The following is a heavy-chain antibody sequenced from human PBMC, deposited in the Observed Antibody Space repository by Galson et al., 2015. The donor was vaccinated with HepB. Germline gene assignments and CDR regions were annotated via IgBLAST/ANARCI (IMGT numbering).Heavy chain of an antibody. CDR3: ARTGYSSGWYEGDFDY. CDR1: GYSFTSYW. D-gene: IGHD6-19*01. Sequence: QSGAEVKKPGESLKISCKGSGYSFTSYWIGWVRQMPGKGLEWMGIIYPGDSDTRYSPSFQGQVTTSADKSISTAYLQWSSLKASDTAMYYCARTGYSSGWYEGDFDYWGQGTLVTVSS. CDR2: IYPGDSDT. J-gene: IGHJ4*02. V-gene: IGHV5-51*01.